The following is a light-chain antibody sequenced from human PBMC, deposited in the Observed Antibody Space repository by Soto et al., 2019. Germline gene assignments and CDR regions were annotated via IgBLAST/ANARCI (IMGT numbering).Light chain of an antibody. CDR2: DAS. V-gene: IGKV3-11*01. J-gene: IGKJ5*01. CDR3: QQYNNWPIT. CDR1: QSVSTY. Sequence: ETVLTQSPATLSLSPGDIATLSCRASQSVSTYLAWYQQKPGQAPRIIIYDASNRVTGIPARFRGSGSGTDFTLTISSLEPEDVAVYYCQQYNNWPITFGQGTRLEIK.